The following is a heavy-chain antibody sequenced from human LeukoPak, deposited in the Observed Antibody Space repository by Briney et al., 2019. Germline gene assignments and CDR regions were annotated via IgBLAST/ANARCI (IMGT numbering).Heavy chain of an antibody. J-gene: IGHJ4*02. V-gene: IGHV3-7*02. D-gene: IGHD1-14*01. CDR3: AKFSNKPADFDY. CDR1: GFTFSSSW. Sequence: GGSLRLSCVASGFTFSSSWMNWVRQAPGKGLEWVANIKGDGSVQSYVDSVKGRFTISRDNSKNTLYLQMNSLRAEDTAVYYCAKFSNKPADFDYWGQGTLVTVSS. CDR2: IKGDGSVQ.